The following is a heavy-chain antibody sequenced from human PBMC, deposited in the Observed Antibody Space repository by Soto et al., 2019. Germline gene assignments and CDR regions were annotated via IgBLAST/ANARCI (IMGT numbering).Heavy chain of an antibody. D-gene: IGHD6-19*01. CDR3: ARDEAGYSSGWYEGFVY. J-gene: IGHJ4*02. CDR2: IYYSGST. V-gene: IGHV4-59*01. CDR1: GGSISSYW. Sequence: HSETLSLTCTVSGGSISSYWWSWIRQPPGKGLEWIGYIYYSGSTNYNPSLKSRVTISVDTSKNQFSLKLSSVTAADTAVYYCARDEAGYSSGWYEGFVYWGQGTLVTVSS.